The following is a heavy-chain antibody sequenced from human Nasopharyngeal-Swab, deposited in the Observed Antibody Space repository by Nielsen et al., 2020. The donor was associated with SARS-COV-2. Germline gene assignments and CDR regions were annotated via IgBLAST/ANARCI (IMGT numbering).Heavy chain of an antibody. J-gene: IGHJ4*02. CDR2: IIPIFGTA. Sequence: SVKVSCKASEGTFSSYAISWVRQAPGQGLEWMGGIIPIFGTANYAQKFQGRVTITADESTSTAYMELSSLRSEDTAVYYCARASVEYSNADRYFDYWGQGTLVTVSS. V-gene: IGHV1-69*13. CDR3: ARASVEYSNADRYFDY. D-gene: IGHD6-6*01. CDR1: EGTFSSYA.